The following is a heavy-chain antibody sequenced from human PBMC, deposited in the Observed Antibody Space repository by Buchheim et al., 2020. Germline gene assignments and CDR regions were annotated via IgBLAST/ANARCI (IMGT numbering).Heavy chain of an antibody. V-gene: IGHV4-34*01. CDR1: GGSFSGYY. Sequence: QVQLQQWGAGLLKPSETLSLTCAVYGGSFSGYYWSWIRQPPGKGLEWIGEINHSGSTNYNPSLKSRVTISVDTSKNQFSLKLSSVTAADTAVYYCARGPGGAPAHFDYWGQGTL. D-gene: IGHD1-26*01. CDR3: ARGPGGAPAHFDY. CDR2: INHSGST. J-gene: IGHJ4*02.